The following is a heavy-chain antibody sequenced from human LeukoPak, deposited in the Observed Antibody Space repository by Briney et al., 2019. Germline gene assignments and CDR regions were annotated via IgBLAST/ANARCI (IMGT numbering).Heavy chain of an antibody. CDR3: AKVAAALNYYYMDV. D-gene: IGHD6-13*01. CDR2: ISWNSGSI. Sequence: GGSLRLSCAASGFSFSGWWMCWVRQAPGKGLEWVSGISWNSGSIGYADSVKGRFTISRDNAKNSLYLQMNSLRAEDTALYYCAKVAAALNYYYMDVWGKGTTVTISS. CDR1: GFSFSGWW. J-gene: IGHJ6*03. V-gene: IGHV3-9*01.